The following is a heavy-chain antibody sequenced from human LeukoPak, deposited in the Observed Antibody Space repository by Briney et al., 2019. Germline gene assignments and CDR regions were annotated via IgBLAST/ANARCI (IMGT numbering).Heavy chain of an antibody. CDR1: GFTFSDYY. J-gene: IGHJ4*02. CDR3: ARERTTITTLFDY. CDR2: ISSSGSTI. Sequence: NPGGSLRLSCAASGFTFSDYYMSWIRQAPGKGLEWVSYISSSGSTIYYADSVKGRFTISRDNAKNSLYLQMNSLRAEDTAVYYCARERTTITTLFDYWGQGTLVTVSS. V-gene: IGHV3-11*01. D-gene: IGHD5-12*01.